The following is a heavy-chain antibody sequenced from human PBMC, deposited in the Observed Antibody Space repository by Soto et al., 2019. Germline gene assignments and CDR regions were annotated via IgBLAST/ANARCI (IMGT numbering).Heavy chain of an antibody. J-gene: IGHJ6*02. V-gene: IGHV1-69*13. Sequence: GASVKVSCKASGGTFSSYAISWVRQAPGQGLEWMGGIIPIFGTANYAQKFQGRVTITADESTSTAYMELSSLRSEDTAVYYCARGPLYFLWLSPYGMDVCGQATTVTVSS. CDR1: GGTFSSYA. D-gene: IGHD3-9*01. CDR3: ARGPLYFLWLSPYGMDV. CDR2: IIPIFGTA.